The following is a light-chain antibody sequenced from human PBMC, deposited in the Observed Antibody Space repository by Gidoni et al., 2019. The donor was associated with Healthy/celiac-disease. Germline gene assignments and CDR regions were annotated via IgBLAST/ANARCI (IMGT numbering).Light chain of an antibody. V-gene: IGKV3-11*01. CDR1: QSVSSY. Sequence: IMLPQSPATLSLSPGERAPPSCRASQSVSSYLAWYQQKPGQAPRLLIYDASNRATGIPARFSGSWSGTDFTLTISILEPEDFAVYYCQQRSNWPPTFGPGTKVDIK. J-gene: IGKJ3*01. CDR2: DAS. CDR3: QQRSNWPPT.